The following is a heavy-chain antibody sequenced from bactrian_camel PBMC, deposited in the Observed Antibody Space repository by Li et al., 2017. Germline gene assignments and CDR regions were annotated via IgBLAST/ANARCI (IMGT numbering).Heavy chain of an antibody. D-gene: IGHD1*01. CDR1: GWTYLTYC. J-gene: IGHJ4*01. Sequence: VQLVESGGGSVQAGGSLRLSCVASGWTYLTYCMGWFRQAPGKEREGVASVYTGGGYTNYADSVKGRFTITQDNAENTVYQQMNNLKPEDTSMYYCAADSRLWLCAGSPLDSSRYDHWGQGTQVTVS. CDR2: VYTGGGYT. V-gene: IGHV3S40*01. CDR3: AADSRLWLCAGSPLDSSRYDH.